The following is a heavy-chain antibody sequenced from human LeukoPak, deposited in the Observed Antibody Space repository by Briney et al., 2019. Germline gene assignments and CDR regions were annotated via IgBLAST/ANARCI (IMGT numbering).Heavy chain of an antibody. D-gene: IGHD6-19*01. CDR2: IHYSGST. V-gene: IGHV4-39*01. Sequence: PSETLSLTCTVSGGSISSSSYYWGWIRQPPGKGLEWIGSIHYSGSTYYNPSLKSRVTISVDTSKNQFSLKLSSVTAADTAVYYCARHSGYSSGWFQYWGQGTLVTVSS. CDR3: ARHSGYSSGWFQY. J-gene: IGHJ4*02. CDR1: GGSISSSSYY.